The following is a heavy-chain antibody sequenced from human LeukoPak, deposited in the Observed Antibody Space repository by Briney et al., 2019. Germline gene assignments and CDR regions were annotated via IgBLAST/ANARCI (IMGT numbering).Heavy chain of an antibody. D-gene: IGHD3-22*01. CDR2: FHPENGEA. J-gene: IGHJ4*02. CDR1: GYTLIELS. Sequence: GASVKVSCKVSGYTLIELSMYWVRQAPGKGLEWMGGFHPENGEAIYAQNFQGRVTITEDTSTDTAYMELRSLRSEDTAVYYCATDPTYYYDGTGYYYSDYWGQGTLVTVSS. CDR3: ATDPTYYYDGTGYYYSDY. V-gene: IGHV1-24*01.